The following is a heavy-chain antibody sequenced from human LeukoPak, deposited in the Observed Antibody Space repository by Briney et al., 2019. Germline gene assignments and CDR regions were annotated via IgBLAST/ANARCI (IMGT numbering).Heavy chain of an antibody. CDR1: GFTFSSYD. CDR3: ARERSGDRSDYFDC. V-gene: IGHV3-30*03. J-gene: IGHJ4*02. D-gene: IGHD2-15*01. Sequence: GGSLRLSCAASGFTFSSYDMHWVRQAPGKGLEWVAVISYDGSNKYYADSVKGRFTISRDNSKNTLYLQMNSMRAEDTAVYYCARERSGDRSDYFDCWGQGTLVTVSS. CDR2: ISYDGSNK.